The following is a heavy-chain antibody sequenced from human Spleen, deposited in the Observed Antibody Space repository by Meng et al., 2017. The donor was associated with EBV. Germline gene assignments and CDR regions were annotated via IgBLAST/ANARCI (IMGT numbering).Heavy chain of an antibody. D-gene: IGHD6-25*01. CDR3: ARGISGLFDY. V-gene: IGHV1-46*01. Sequence: QVNLLQSGAEVKKPGASVKISFTASGYIFSTYFIHWIRQAPGQGLEWMGVVNPSGGGTTYTQKFQGRVTTTKDMSTRTVDMELSSLTSEDTAVYYCARGISGLFDYWGQGTLVTVSS. CDR1: GYIFSTYF. J-gene: IGHJ4*02. CDR2: VNPSGGGT.